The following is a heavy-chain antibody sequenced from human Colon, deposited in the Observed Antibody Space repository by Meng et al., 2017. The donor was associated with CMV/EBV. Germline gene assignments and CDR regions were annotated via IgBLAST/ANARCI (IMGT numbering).Heavy chain of an antibody. J-gene: IGHJ4*02. CDR3: ASLSGGDFDY. V-gene: IGHV1-2*02. D-gene: IGHD1-26*01. Sequence: QVVLEQCGAEGKKPGASVKVSCTASGYTFTGYCMHWVRQAPGQWLEWLGVSNPITGGTNYAQKFQGRVTMTRDTSMNTAYMELSRLRSDDTAVYYCASLSGGDFDYWGQGTLVTVSS. CDR2: SNPITGGT. CDR1: GYTFTGYC.